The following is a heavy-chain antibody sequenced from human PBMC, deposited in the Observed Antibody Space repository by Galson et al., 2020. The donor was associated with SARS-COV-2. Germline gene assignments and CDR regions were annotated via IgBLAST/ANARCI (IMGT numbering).Heavy chain of an antibody. D-gene: IGHD3-22*01. V-gene: IGHV1-69*13. CDR2: IIPIFGTA. Sequence: SVTVSCKASGGTFSSYAISWVRQAPGQGLEWMGGIIPIFGTANYAQKFQGRVTITADESTSTAYMELSSLRSEDTAVYYCASEIFAGDYDSSGYRYDAFDIWGQGTMVTVSS. J-gene: IGHJ3*02. CDR1: GGTFSSYA. CDR3: ASEIFAGDYDSSGYRYDAFDI.